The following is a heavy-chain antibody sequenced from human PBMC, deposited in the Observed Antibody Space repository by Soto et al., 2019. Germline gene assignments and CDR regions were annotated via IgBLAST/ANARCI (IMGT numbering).Heavy chain of an antibody. J-gene: IGHJ6*02. D-gene: IGHD3-3*01. Sequence: AGGSLRLSCAGSGFTFSTYAIHWVRQAPGQGLEWEAFISLSGRDHSYADSVKGRFTISRDNSENTVFLQMSSLRAEDTALYFCARDPTEAFWSGFGPYRMDVWGQGTSVTVSS. CDR3: ARDPTEAFWSGFGPYRMDV. V-gene: IGHV3-33*05. CDR1: GFTFSTYA. CDR2: ISLSGRDH.